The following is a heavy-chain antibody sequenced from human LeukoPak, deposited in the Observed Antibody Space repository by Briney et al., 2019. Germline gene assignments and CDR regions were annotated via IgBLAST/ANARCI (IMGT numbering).Heavy chain of an antibody. V-gene: IGHV3-74*01. Sequence: GGSLRLSCEVSGFIFSEYWMHWVRQGPGRGLEWDSLISKDANGIHYASSVEGRFTISRDNARNKVFLHMNNLRVEDTAVYYCVREPPLAGDWYFDRWGRGSLVTVSS. CDR2: ISKDANGI. D-gene: IGHD6-19*01. J-gene: IGHJ2*01. CDR1: GFIFSEYW. CDR3: VREPPLAGDWYFDR.